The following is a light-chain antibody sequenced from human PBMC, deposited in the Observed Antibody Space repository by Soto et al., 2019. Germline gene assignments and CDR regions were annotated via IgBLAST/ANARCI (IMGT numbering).Light chain of an antibody. CDR3: SSYTSSGTRYV. CDR2: DVR. J-gene: IGLJ1*01. Sequence: ALTQPASVSGSPGQSITISCTGTSSNVGGSNYVSWYQQHPGKAPKLMIYDVRNRPSGISNRFSGSKSGNTASLTISGLQAEDEAEYYCSSYTSSGTRYVFGTGTKVTVL. CDR1: SSNVGGSNY. V-gene: IGLV2-14*01.